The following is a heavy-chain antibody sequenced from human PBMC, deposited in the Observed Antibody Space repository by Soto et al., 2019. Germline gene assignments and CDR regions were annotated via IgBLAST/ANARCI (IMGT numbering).Heavy chain of an antibody. V-gene: IGHV3-48*02. Sequence: GGSLRLSCAASGFTFSSYSMNWVRQAPGKGLEWVSYISSSSSTIYYADSVKGRFTISRDNAKNSLYLQMNSLRDEDTAVYYCASAPSFLYYDSSEYYFDYWGQGTLVTVSS. CDR1: GFTFSSYS. D-gene: IGHD3-22*01. J-gene: IGHJ4*02. CDR2: ISSSSSTI. CDR3: ASAPSFLYYDSSEYYFDY.